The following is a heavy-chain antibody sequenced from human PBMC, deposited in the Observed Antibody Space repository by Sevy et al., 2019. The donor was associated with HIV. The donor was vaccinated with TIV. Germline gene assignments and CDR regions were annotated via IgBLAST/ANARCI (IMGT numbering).Heavy chain of an antibody. V-gene: IGHV3-33*01. CDR3: ARGGDFNDKSAKKDFDD. D-gene: IGHD3-22*01. CDR1: GFTFSNYG. Sequence: GGSLRLSCAASGFTFSNYGMHWVRQAPGKGLEWVAVIWSDGSNKFYADSVKGRFTISRDNSKDTLYMQMNSLRVEDTAVYFCARGGDFNDKSAKKDFDDWGQGTLVTVSS. J-gene: IGHJ4*02. CDR2: IWSDGSNK.